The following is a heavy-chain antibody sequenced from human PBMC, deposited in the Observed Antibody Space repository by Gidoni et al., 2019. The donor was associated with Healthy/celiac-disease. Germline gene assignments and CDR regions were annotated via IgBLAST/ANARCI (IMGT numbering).Heavy chain of an antibody. D-gene: IGHD6-13*01. CDR1: VFTFSSYA. CDR2: ISGSGGST. Sequence: EVQLLESGGGLVQPGGSLRLSCAASVFTFSSYAMSWVRLAPGKGLEWVSAISGSGGSTYYADSVKGRFTISRDNSKNTLYLQMNSLRAEDTAVYYCAKSPTYSSSNPRAWFDPWGQGTLVTVSS. CDR3: AKSPTYSSSNPRAWFDP. J-gene: IGHJ5*02. V-gene: IGHV3-23*01.